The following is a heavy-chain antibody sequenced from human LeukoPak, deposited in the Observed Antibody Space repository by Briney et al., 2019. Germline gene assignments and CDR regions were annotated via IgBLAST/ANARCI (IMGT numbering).Heavy chain of an antibody. CDR1: GFTFDDYA. CDR3: AKDHHSGYDFSSFDY. V-gene: IGHV3-9*01. D-gene: IGHD5-12*01. Sequence: GGSLRLSWAASGFTFDDYAMHWVRQAPGKGLEWVSGISWNSGSIGYADSVKGRFTISRDNAKNSLYLQMNSLRAEDTALYYCAKDHHSGYDFSSFDYWGQGTLVTVSS. J-gene: IGHJ4*02. CDR2: ISWNSGSI.